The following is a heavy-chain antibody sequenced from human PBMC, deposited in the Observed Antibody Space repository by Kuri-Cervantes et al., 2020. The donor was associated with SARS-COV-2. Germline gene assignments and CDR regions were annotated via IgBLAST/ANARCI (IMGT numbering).Heavy chain of an antibody. CDR3: ARGGSVYYYYGMDV. J-gene: IGHJ6*02. CDR1: GGSISSYY. V-gene: IGHV4-59*01. Sequence: PSETLSLICTVSGGSISSYYWSWLRQSPGKGLEWIGYIYYSGSTNYNPCLKSLVTISVDTSKNQFSLKLSSVTAADTAVYYCARGGSVYYYYGMDVWGQGTTVTVSS. CDR2: IYYSGST.